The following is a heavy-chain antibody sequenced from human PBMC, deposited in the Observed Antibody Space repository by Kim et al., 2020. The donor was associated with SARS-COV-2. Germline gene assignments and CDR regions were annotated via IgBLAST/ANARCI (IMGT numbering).Heavy chain of an antibody. CDR1: TFIFTNYW. Sequence: GGSLRLSCAASTFIFTNYWMNWVRQAPGKGLEWVASVSRSGDERYYVDSVKGRFTISRDNARNSLFLQMDSLTEEDTAVYYCVRCNGDNTWRLPGGAFDIWGEGTTVIVSS. D-gene: IGHD4-17*01. V-gene: IGHV3-7*01. CDR3: VRCNGDNTWRLPGGAFDI. J-gene: IGHJ6*04. CDR2: VSRSGDER.